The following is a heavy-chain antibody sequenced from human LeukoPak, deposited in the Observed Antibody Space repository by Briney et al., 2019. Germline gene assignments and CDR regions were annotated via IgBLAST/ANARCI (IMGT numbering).Heavy chain of an antibody. Sequence: GGSLRLSCAASGFTFSSYAMSWVRQAPGKGLEWVSAISGSGGSTYYADSVKGRFTISRDNSKNTLYLQMNSLRAEDTAVYYCARDIVATITLYYYYMDVWGKGTTVTVSS. V-gene: IGHV3-23*01. CDR1: GFTFSSYA. CDR2: ISGSGGST. D-gene: IGHD5-12*01. J-gene: IGHJ6*03. CDR3: ARDIVATITLYYYYMDV.